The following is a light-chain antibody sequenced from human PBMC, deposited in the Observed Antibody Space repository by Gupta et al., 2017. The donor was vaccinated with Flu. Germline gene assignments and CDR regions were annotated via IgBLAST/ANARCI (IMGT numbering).Light chain of an antibody. CDR2: RAS. Sequence: QITQSPSILSASIGDRVTITCRARQSIRSWVAWYQQKPGKTPKLLIYRASYLESGVPSRFSGGGSGTEFTLTISSLQTDDFATYYCQQYNSYWYSFGQGTKLEIK. J-gene: IGKJ2*03. V-gene: IGKV1-5*03. CDR3: QQYNSYWYS. CDR1: QSIRSW.